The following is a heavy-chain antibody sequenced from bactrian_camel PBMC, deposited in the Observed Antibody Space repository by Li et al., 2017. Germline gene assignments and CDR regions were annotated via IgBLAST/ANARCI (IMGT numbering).Heavy chain of an antibody. Sequence: HVQLVESGGGSVQPGGSLRLSCTASGLSFEQSDMAWYRLAPGTECELVSSLSTDGNISYANSVKARFTISHDNAKNTVYLQMNDLQIKDTAVYYCAACGRMGVDPVSVNYWGQGTQVTVSS. V-gene: IGHV3S60*01. CDR1: GLSFEQSD. J-gene: IGHJ4*01. CDR3: AACGRMGVDPVSVNY. D-gene: IGHD3*01. CDR2: LSTDGNI.